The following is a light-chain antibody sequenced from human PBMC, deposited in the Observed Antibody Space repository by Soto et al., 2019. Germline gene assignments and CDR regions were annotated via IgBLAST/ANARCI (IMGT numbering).Light chain of an antibody. V-gene: IGKV1-39*01. CDR3: QHADSFPLIT. Sequence: DIQMTQSPSSLSSSVGDRVTITFRASQSISSYLNWYQQKPGKAPKLLIYAASSLQSGVPSRFSGSGSGTDFTLTISSLQPEDFATYYCQHADSFPLITFGQGTRLEN. CDR1: QSISSY. J-gene: IGKJ5*01. CDR2: AAS.